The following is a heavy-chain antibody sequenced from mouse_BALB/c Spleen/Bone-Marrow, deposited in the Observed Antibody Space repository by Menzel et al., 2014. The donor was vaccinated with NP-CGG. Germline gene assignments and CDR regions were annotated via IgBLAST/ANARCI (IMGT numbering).Heavy chain of an antibody. D-gene: IGHD4-1*01. CDR1: GFSFSSFG. J-gene: IGHJ2*01. Sequence: VQLQQSGGGLVQPGGSRKLSCSASGFSFSSFGMHWVRQAPEKGLEWVAYISSCSITIFYADTVKGRFTISRDNPRNTLFLQMTSLRSEDTAMYYCTRGGNWEDFDYWGQGTTLTVSS. V-gene: IGHV5-17*02. CDR3: TRGGNWEDFDY. CDR2: ISSCSITI.